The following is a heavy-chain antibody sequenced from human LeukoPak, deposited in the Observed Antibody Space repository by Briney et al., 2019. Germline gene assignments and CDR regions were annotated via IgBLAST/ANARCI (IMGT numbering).Heavy chain of an antibody. D-gene: IGHD1-26*01. CDR2: ISGSGGST. CDR1: GFTFDSYH. J-gene: IGHJ4*02. CDR3: AKEALVGAPPGDYFDY. V-gene: IGHV3-23*01. Sequence: PGGSLRLSCAASGFTFDSYHFNWVRQAPGKGLEWVSAISGSGGSTYYADSVKGRFTISRDNSKNTLYLQMNSLRAEDTAVYYCAKEALVGAPPGDYFDYWGQGTLVTVSS.